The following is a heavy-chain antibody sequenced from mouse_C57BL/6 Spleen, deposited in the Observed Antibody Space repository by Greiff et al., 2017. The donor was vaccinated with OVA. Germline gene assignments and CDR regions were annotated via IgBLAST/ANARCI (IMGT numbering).Heavy chain of an antibody. Sequence: QVQLQQPGAELVRPGTSVKLSCKASGYTFTSYWMHWVKQRPGQGLEWIGVIDPSDSYTNYNQKFKGKATLTVDTSSSTAYMQLSSLTSEDSAVYNCARGGYYGSSSGAMDYWGQGTSVTVSS. CDR2: IDPSDSYT. J-gene: IGHJ4*01. CDR3: ARGGYYGSSSGAMDY. V-gene: IGHV1-59*01. D-gene: IGHD1-1*01. CDR1: GYTFTSYW.